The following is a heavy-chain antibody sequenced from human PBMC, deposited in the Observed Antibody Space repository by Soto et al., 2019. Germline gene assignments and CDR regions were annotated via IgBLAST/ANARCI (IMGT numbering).Heavy chain of an antibody. Sequence: ASVKVSCKASGYTFTSYGISWVRQAPGQGLEWMGWISAYNGNTNYAQKLQGRVTMTTDTSTSTAYMELRSLRSDDTAAYYCAREGLIAAAGIWYFDLWGRGTLVTVSS. V-gene: IGHV1-18*01. CDR1: GYTFTSYG. J-gene: IGHJ2*01. D-gene: IGHD6-13*01. CDR2: ISAYNGNT. CDR3: AREGLIAAAGIWYFDL.